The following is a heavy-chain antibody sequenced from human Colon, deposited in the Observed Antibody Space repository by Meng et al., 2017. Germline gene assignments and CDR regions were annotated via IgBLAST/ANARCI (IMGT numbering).Heavy chain of an antibody. Sequence: GESLKISCAVSGFTFTGYGMSWVRQAPGKGLEWVSAISERGDYKYYTDSMKGRFAVSRDNSKNTLYLQMNGLRAEDTAVYYCAKEGGRLAGYFDYWGQGTLVTVSS. CDR1: GFTFTGYG. J-gene: IGHJ4*02. D-gene: IGHD6-19*01. CDR2: ISERGDYK. V-gene: IGHV3-23*01. CDR3: AKEGGRLAGYFDY.